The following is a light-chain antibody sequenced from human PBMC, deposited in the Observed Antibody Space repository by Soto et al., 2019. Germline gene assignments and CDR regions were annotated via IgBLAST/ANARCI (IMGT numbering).Light chain of an antibody. J-gene: IGLJ3*02. CDR3: SSYSTTDTWV. V-gene: IGLV2-14*03. CDR2: DVS. CDR1: SSDVGGYNY. Sequence: QSALTRPASVSGSPGQSITISCTGTSSDVGGYNYVSWYQQHPGKAPKLMIYDVSDRPSGVSDRFSGSKSGNTASLTISGLQAEDEGDYYCSSYSTTDTWVFGGGTKVTVL.